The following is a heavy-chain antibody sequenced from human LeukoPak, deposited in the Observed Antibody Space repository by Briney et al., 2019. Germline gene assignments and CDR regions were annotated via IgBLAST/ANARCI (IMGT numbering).Heavy chain of an antibody. J-gene: IGHJ4*02. CDR3: AKPRDGYNLGPFDY. CDR1: GGTFSSYA. Sequence: ASVNVSCKASGGTFSSYAISWVRQAPGQGLEWMGGIIPIFGTANYAQKFQGRVTITADESTSTAYMELSSLRSEDTAVYYCAKPRDGYNLGPFDYWGQGTLVTVSS. V-gene: IGHV1-69*13. D-gene: IGHD5-24*01. CDR2: IIPIFGTA.